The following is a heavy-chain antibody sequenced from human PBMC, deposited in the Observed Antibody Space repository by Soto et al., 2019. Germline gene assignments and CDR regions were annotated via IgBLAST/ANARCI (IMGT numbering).Heavy chain of an antibody. CDR1: GFTFSSYA. V-gene: IGHV3-23*01. CDR2: ISGSGGST. Sequence: PGGSLRLSCAASGFTFSSYAMSWVRQAPGKGLEWVSAISGSGGSTYHADSVKGRFTISRDNSKNTLYLQMNSLRAEDTAVYYCAKEEVTMVRGVIKDYYGMDVWGQGTTVTVSS. CDR3: AKEEVTMVRGVIKDYYGMDV. D-gene: IGHD3-10*01. J-gene: IGHJ6*02.